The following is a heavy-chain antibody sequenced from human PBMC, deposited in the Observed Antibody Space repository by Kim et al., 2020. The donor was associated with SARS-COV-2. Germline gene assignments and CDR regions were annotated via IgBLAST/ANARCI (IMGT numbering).Heavy chain of an antibody. D-gene: IGHD2-21*02. CDR3: ASRSALVTYHAFDI. CDR2: IASDGGNI. V-gene: IGHV3-48*03. CDR1: GFSFSTSE. J-gene: IGHJ3*02. Sequence: GGSLRLSCDGSGFSFSTSEMNWVRLAPGKGIEWLSHIASDGGNIRSAGSVEGRFIISRDNAKSALYLEMSSLRAEDTAFYYCASRSALVTYHAFDIWGQGKMGTVAS.